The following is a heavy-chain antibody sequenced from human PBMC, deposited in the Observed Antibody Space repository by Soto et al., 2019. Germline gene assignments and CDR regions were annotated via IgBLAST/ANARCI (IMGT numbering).Heavy chain of an antibody. V-gene: IGHV4-34*01. CDR1: GGSFSGYY. D-gene: IGHD3-9*01. CDR3: ARGSQSLRRYLYYYGMDV. J-gene: IGHJ6*02. Sequence: PSETLSLTCAVYGGSFSGYYWSWIRQPPGKGLEWIGEINHSGSTNYNPSLKSRVTISVDTSENQFSLKLSSVTAADTAVYYCARGSQSLRRYLYYYGMDVWGQGTTVTVSS. CDR2: INHSGST.